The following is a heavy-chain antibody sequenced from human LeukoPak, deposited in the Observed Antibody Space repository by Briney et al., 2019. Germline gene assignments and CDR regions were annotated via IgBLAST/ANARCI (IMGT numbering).Heavy chain of an antibody. CDR2: INSDGSST. J-gene: IGHJ5*02. D-gene: IGHD6-19*01. CDR3: ARARLARYNWFDP. Sequence: GGSLRVSCAASGFTFSSYWMHWVRQAPGKGLVWVSRINSDGSSTSYADSVKGRFTISRDNAKNTLYLQMNSMRAEDTAVYYCARARLARYNWFDPWGQGTLVTVSS. V-gene: IGHV3-74*01. CDR1: GFTFSSYW.